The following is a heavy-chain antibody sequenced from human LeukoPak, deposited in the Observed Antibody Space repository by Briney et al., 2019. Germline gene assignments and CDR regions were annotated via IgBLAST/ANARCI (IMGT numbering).Heavy chain of an antibody. Sequence: PSQTLSLTCTVSGDSISSGGYYWSWIRQHPGKGLEWIGYIYYSGSTYYNPSLKSRVTISVDTSKNQFSLKLSSVTAADTAVYYCARGVYIAAAQYAYWGQGTLVTVSS. CDR1: GDSISSGGYY. V-gene: IGHV4-31*03. J-gene: IGHJ4*02. CDR3: ARGVYIAAAQYAY. D-gene: IGHD6-13*01. CDR2: IYYSGST.